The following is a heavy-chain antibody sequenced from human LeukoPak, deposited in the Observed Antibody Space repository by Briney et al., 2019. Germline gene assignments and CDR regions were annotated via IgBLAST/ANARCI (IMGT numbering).Heavy chain of an antibody. D-gene: IGHD1-26*01. CDR1: GFTFSSYE. V-gene: IGHV3-48*03. CDR2: ISSSGSTI. CDR3: ARVAGATVVDY. Sequence: GGSLRLSCAASGFTFSSYEMNWVRQAPGKGLEWVSYISSSGSTIYYADSVKGRFTISRDNAKNSLYLQMNSLRAEDTAVYYCARVAGATVVDYWGQGTLVTVSS. J-gene: IGHJ4*02.